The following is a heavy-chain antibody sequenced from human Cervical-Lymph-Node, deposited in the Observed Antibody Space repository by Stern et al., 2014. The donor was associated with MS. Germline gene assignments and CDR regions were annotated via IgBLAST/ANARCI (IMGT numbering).Heavy chain of an antibody. CDR3: ARDYYGSGSYSPRIYYYYYGMDV. V-gene: IGHV1-69*01. D-gene: IGHD3-10*01. CDR1: GGTFSSYA. Sequence: VQLLESGAEVKKPGSSVKVSCKASGGTFSSYAISWVRQPPGQWLEWMGGIIPIFGTANYAQKFQGRVTITADESTSTAYMELSSLRSEDTAVYYCARDYYGSGSYSPRIYYYYYGMDVWGQGTTVTVSS. J-gene: IGHJ6*02. CDR2: IIPIFGTA.